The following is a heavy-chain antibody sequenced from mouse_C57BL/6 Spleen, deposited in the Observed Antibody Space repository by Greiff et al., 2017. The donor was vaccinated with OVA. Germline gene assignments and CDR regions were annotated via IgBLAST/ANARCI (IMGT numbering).Heavy chain of an antibody. V-gene: IGHV1-15*01. CDR3: TRGITTVVDYYAMDY. CDR2: IDPETGGT. CDR1: GYTFTDYE. Sequence: QVQLKQSGAELVRPGASVTLSCKASGYTFTDYEMHWVKQTPVHGLEWIGAIDPETGGTAYNQKFKGKAILTADKSSSAAYMELRSLTSEDSAVYYCTRGITTVVDYYAMDYWGQGTSVTVSS. J-gene: IGHJ4*01. D-gene: IGHD1-1*01.